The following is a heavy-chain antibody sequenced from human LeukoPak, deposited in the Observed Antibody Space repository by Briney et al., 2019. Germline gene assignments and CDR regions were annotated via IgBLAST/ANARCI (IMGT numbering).Heavy chain of an antibody. V-gene: IGHV3-30*18. D-gene: IGHD3-10*01. CDR2: ILYDGSNK. CDR1: GXTFSNYG. J-gene: IGHJ4*02. Sequence: PGGSLRLSCAVSGXTFSNYGMHWVRQAPGKGLEWVAFILYDGSNKYYADSVKGRFTISRDNSKNTLYLQMNSLRAEDTAVYYCAKDLYYYGSGSFCDYWGQGTLVTVSS. CDR3: AKDLYYYGSGSFCDY.